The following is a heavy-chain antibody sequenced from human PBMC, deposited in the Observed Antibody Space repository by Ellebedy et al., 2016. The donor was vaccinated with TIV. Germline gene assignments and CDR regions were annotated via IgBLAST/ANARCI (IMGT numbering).Heavy chain of an antibody. J-gene: IGHJ4*02. CDR1: EFSFSTYG. CDR2: IRSKVNSYAT. D-gene: IGHD6-19*01. Sequence: GESLKISCVASEFSFSTYGMHWVRQASGKGLEWIGHIRSKVNSYATAYAASVKGRFTFSRDDSKNTAYLQMDSLKTEDTAVYYCGRASNGWYSWGQGTLVTVSS. V-gene: IGHV3-73*01. CDR3: GRASNGWYS.